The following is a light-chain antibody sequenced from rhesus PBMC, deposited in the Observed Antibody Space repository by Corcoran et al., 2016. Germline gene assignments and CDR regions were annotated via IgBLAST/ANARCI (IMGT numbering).Light chain of an antibody. CDR1: QGIRSN. Sequence: DIQMTQSPSSLSVSVGDTVTTTCRARQGIRSNVAWYQQQPGKAPKLLIYKASTLQSGVPSRISGSGSGTDFTFTISSLQQEDFATYYCQHAYGTPHSFGQGTKVEIK. CDR3: QHAYGTPHS. J-gene: IGKJ2*01. CDR2: KAS. V-gene: IGKV1-25*01.